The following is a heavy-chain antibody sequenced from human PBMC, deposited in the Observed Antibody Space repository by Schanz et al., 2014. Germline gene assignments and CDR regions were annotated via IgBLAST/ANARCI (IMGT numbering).Heavy chain of an antibody. CDR2: IHTGNT. V-gene: IGHV1-18*01. D-gene: IGHD3-10*01. CDR3: ARVHIATYHYNSPGAFDI. CDR1: GYIFGSHG. J-gene: IGHJ3*02. Sequence: QVQLVQSGAEVKKPGASVKVSCKASGYIFGSHGMTWVRQAPGQGPEWVGWIHTGNTQYAQKFQGRVNMTRDTVTTTVHLELTRLRTDDTAIYYCARVHIATYHYNSPGAFDIWGQGTRVTVSS.